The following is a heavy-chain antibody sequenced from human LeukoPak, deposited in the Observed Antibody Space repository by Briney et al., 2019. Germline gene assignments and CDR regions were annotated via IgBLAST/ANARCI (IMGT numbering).Heavy chain of an antibody. CDR2: IYTSGST. J-gene: IGHJ4*02. Sequence: SQTLSLTCTVSGGSISSGSYYWGWIRQPAGKGLEWIGRIYTSGSTNYNPSLKSRVTISVDTSKNQFSLKLSSVTAADTAVYYCARSLYLLSGSFDYWGQGTLVTVSS. CDR3: ARSLYLLSGSFDY. V-gene: IGHV4-61*02. D-gene: IGHD3-10*01. CDR1: GGSISSGSYY.